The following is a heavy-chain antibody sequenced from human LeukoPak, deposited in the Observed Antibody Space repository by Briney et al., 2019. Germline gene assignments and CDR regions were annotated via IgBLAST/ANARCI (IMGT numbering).Heavy chain of an antibody. CDR1: GFTFSSYG. V-gene: IGHV3-30*03. Sequence: PGGSLRLSCAASGFTFSSYGMRWVRQAPGKGLEWVAVISYDGSNKYYADSVKGRFTISRDNSKNTLYLQMNSLRAEDTAVYYCATLGVPSTGSFDYWGQGTLVTVSS. CDR2: ISYDGSNK. CDR3: ATLGVPSTGSFDY. J-gene: IGHJ4*02. D-gene: IGHD3-9*01.